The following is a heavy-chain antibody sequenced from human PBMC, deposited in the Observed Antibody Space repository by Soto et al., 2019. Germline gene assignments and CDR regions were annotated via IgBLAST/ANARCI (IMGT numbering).Heavy chain of an antibody. CDR1: GGSINSYY. CDR3: ARVSHLDD. J-gene: IGHJ4*02. V-gene: IGHV4-59*01. Sequence: QVQLQESGPGLVKPSETLSLTCTVTGGSINSYYCTWIRQAPGKGLEWIGYIYNTDIGSTNYNPSLKSRVTISRDMSKNQFSLTLSSVTAADTAVYYCARVSHLDDWGQGALGTVSS. CDR2: IYNTDIGST.